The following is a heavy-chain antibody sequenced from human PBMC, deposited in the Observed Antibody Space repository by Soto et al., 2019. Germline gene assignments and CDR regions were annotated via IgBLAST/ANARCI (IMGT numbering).Heavy chain of an antibody. Sequence: QVTLKESVPVLVNPTETLTLTCTVSGFSLSNARMGVSWIRQPPGKALEWLAHIFSNDEKSYSTSLKSRLTISKDTSKSQVVLTMTNMDPVDKATYYCARTSYYGDSGGETANCYWGQGTLVTVSS. D-gene: IGHD4-17*01. CDR3: ARTSYYGDSGGETANCY. CDR1: GFSLSNARMG. J-gene: IGHJ4*02. CDR2: IFSNDEK. V-gene: IGHV2-26*01.